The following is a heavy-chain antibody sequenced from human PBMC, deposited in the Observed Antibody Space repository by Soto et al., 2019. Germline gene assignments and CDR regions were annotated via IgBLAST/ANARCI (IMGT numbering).Heavy chain of an antibody. CDR3: ARDAYSGYDKGYLDS. J-gene: IGHJ4*02. D-gene: IGHD5-12*01. V-gene: IGHV4-59*01. Sequence: SETLSLSCTVSGGSISTYYWSWIRQPPGKGLEWIGYIYYSGSTNYNPSLKSRVTISVDTSKDQFSLKLSSVTAADTAVYYCARDAYSGYDKGYLDSWGQGTQVTVSS. CDR2: IYYSGST. CDR1: GGSISTYY.